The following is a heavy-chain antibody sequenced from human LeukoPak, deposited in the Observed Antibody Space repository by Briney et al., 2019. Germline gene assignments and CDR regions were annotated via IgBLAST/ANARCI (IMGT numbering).Heavy chain of an antibody. Sequence: KPSETLSLTCAVYGGSFSGYYWSWIRQPPGKGLEWIGEINHSGSTNYNPSLKSRVTISVDTSKNQFSLKRSSVTAADTAVYYCARGGSYYPPKPGNFDYWGQGTLVTVSS. CDR3: ARGGSYYPPKPGNFDY. V-gene: IGHV4-34*01. D-gene: IGHD1-26*01. CDR1: GGSFSGYY. CDR2: INHSGST. J-gene: IGHJ4*02.